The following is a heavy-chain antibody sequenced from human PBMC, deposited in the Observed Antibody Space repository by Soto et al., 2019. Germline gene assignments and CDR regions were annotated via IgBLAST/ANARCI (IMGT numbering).Heavy chain of an antibody. Sequence: ASVKVSCKVSGYTLTELSMHWVRQAPGKGLEWMGGFDPEDGETIYAQKFQGRVTMTEDTSTDTAYMELSSLRSEDTALYYCATRITMIVVVSHYFDYWGQGTLVTVSS. D-gene: IGHD3-22*01. J-gene: IGHJ4*02. CDR1: GYTLTELS. V-gene: IGHV1-24*01. CDR2: FDPEDGET. CDR3: ATRITMIVVVSHYFDY.